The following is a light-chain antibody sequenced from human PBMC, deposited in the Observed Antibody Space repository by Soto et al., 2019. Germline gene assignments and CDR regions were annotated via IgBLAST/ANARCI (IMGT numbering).Light chain of an antibody. CDR1: SSDINSYKF. CDR2: EDD. Sequence: QSALTQPASVSASPGQSITISCTGSSSDINSYKFVSWYQVLPGKAPQLIIYEDDYRPPEISSRFSASKSGNTASLTISGVQLEDESHYFCCSYTKANTWVFGGGTKVTVL. J-gene: IGLJ3*02. CDR3: CSYTKANTWV. V-gene: IGLV2-14*01.